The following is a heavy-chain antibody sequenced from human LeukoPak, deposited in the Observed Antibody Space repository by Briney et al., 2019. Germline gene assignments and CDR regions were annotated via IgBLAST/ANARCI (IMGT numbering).Heavy chain of an antibody. V-gene: IGHV1-2*06. D-gene: IGHD5-24*01. CDR3: ARGGRWLQSGSFDY. Sequence: ASVKVSCKASGYTFTGYYMHWVRQAPGQGLEWMGRINPNSGGTNYAQKFQGRVTMTRDTSISTAYMELSRLRSDGTAVYYCARGGRWLQSGSFDYWGQGTLVTVSS. CDR2: INPNSGGT. J-gene: IGHJ4*02. CDR1: GYTFTGYY.